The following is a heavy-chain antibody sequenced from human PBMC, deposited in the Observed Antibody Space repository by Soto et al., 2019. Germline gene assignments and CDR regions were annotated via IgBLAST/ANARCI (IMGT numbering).Heavy chain of an antibody. CDR2: IYHSGST. Sequence: LQLQESGSGLVKPSQTLSLTCAVSGGSISRGGYSWSWIRQPPGKGMEWIGYIYHSGSTYYNPSHKSRVTISVDRSKNQFSLKLSSVTAADTAVYYCAAGGGLPRYYWGQGTLVTVSS. CDR1: GGSISRGGYS. D-gene: IGHD5-12*01. V-gene: IGHV4-30-2*01. J-gene: IGHJ4*02. CDR3: AAGGGLPRYY.